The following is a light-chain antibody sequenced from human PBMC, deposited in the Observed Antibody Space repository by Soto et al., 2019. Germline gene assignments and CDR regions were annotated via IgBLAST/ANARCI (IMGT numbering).Light chain of an antibody. CDR1: QGIRHQ. CDR3: QQYNAYPLT. Sequence: DIQVTQSPSSLSASVGDRVTITCQTSQGIRHQLAWFQLKPGKAPKPLIYAASSLQSGVPSRFSGSGSERDFTLTISSLQPEDFATYYCQQYNAYPLTFGGGTKVEI. V-gene: IGKV1-16*01. CDR2: AAS. J-gene: IGKJ4*01.